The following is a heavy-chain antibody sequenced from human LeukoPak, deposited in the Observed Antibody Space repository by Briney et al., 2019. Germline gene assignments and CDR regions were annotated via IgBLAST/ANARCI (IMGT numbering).Heavy chain of an antibody. D-gene: IGHD3-22*01. CDR2: IHHSGST. Sequence: SQTLSLTCAVSGASISSGGYSWSWIRQPPGKGLEWIGYIHHSGSTYYNPSLKSRVTTSVDTSKSQFSLKLSSVTAADTAVYYCARADYYDSSGYLEYWGQGTLVTVSS. V-gene: IGHV4-30-2*01. CDR1: GASISSGGYS. CDR3: ARADYYDSSGYLEY. J-gene: IGHJ4*02.